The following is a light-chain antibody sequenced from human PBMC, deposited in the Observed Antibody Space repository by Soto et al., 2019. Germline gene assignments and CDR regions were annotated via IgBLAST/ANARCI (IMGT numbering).Light chain of an antibody. CDR1: RSLTRW. CDR3: QQYSTLWT. J-gene: IGKJ1*01. CDR2: ETS. V-gene: IGKV1-5*03. Sequence: DIPMSQSPSTLSASVGDRVTISCRASRSLTRWVAWYHQKPGKAPKLLIYETSILYTEVTSRCSGSGSGTDLTLTISSLQPDDIGTYFCQQYSTLWTFGQGTMV.